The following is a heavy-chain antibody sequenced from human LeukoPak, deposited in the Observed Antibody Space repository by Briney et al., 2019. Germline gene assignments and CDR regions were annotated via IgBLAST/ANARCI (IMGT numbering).Heavy chain of an antibody. D-gene: IGHD3-10*01. Sequence: GGSLRLSCAVSDFLFSSYWMHWVRQAPGKGLLLVSLINTDGSATTYADSVKGRFTISRDNAKNTLYLQMKSLRAEDTAVYYCARAQYGWFDPWGQGTLVTVSS. J-gene: IGHJ5*02. CDR1: DFLFSSYW. CDR2: INTDGSAT. V-gene: IGHV3-74*03. CDR3: ARAQYGWFDP.